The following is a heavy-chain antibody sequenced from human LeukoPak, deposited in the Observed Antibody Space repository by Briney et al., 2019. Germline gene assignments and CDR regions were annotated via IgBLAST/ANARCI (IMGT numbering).Heavy chain of an antibody. D-gene: IGHD6-6*01. V-gene: IGHV4-61*08. CDR2: IYYSGST. CDR3: ARGDGDY. J-gene: IGHJ4*02. Sequence: PSETLSLTCTVSGGSISSSDYYWGWIRQPPGKGLEWIGYIYYSGSTNYNPSLKSRVTISVDTSKNQFSLKLSSVTAADTAVYYCARGDGDYWGQGTLVTVSS. CDR1: GGSISSSDYY.